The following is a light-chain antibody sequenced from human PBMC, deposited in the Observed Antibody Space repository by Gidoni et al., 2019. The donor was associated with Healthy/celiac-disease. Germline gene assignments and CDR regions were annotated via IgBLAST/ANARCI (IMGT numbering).Light chain of an antibody. CDR3: SSYTSSSTWV. Sequence: QSALTQPASVSGSPGQSITISCTGTSRDVGGYNYVSWYQQHPGKATKLMIYDVSNRPSGVSNRFSGSKSGNTASLTISGLKAEDEADYYCSSYTSSSTWVFGGGTKLTVL. J-gene: IGLJ3*02. CDR1: SRDVGGYNY. CDR2: DVS. V-gene: IGLV2-14*03.